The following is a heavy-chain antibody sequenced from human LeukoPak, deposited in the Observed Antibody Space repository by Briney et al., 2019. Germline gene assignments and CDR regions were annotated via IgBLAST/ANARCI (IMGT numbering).Heavy chain of an antibody. V-gene: IGHV3-33*01. J-gene: IGHJ4*02. Sequence: PGRSLRLSCAASGFTFSSYGMHWVRQAPGKGLEWVAVIWYDGSNKYYADSVKGRFTISRDNSKNTLYLQMNSLRAEDTAVYYCARDHCGGDCYFDYWGQGTLVTVSS. CDR3: ARDHCGGDCYFDY. CDR1: GFTFSSYG. CDR2: IWYDGSNK. D-gene: IGHD2-21*02.